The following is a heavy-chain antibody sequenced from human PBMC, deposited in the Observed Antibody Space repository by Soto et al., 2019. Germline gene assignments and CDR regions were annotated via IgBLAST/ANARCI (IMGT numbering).Heavy chain of an antibody. D-gene: IGHD4-17*01. CDR3: ARDPSCDYERYFDL. CDR2: ISYSGST. V-gene: IGHV4-31*03. Sequence: QVQLQESGPGLVKPSQTLSLTCTVSGGSISSGGYYWTWIRQHPGKGLEWIGYISYSGSTYYIPSLKSRVSISIDTSQNRFTPKLSSVTAADTAVYYCARDPSCDYERYFDLWGRGTLVPVSS. CDR1: GGSISSGGYY. J-gene: IGHJ2*01.